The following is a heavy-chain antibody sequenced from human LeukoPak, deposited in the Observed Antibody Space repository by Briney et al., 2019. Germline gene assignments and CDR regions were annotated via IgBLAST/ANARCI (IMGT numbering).Heavy chain of an antibody. CDR3: ARGPYCSGGSCYSKRLDY. D-gene: IGHD2-15*01. V-gene: IGHV4-34*01. CDR2: INHSGST. CDR1: GGSFSGYY. J-gene: IGHJ4*02. Sequence: SETPSLTCAVYGGSFSGYYWSWIRQPPGKGLEWIGEINHSGSTNYNPSLKSRVTISVDTSKNQFSLKLSSVTAADTAVYYCARGPYCSGGSCYSKRLDYWGQGTLVTVSS.